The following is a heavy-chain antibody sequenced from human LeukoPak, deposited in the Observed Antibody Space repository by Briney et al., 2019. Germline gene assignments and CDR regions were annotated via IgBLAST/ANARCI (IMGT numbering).Heavy chain of an antibody. Sequence: PGGSLRLSCAAYGFTFSNYAMSWVRQAPGKGLEWVSAISGSGGTTYYADSVKGRFTISRDNSNNTLYLQMISLRAKDTAVYDCAKRGRFLDYYYMDVWGKGTTVTVSS. CDR2: ISGSGGTT. V-gene: IGHV3-23*01. CDR1: GFTFSNYA. J-gene: IGHJ6*03. CDR3: AKRGRFLDYYYMDV. D-gene: IGHD3-3*01.